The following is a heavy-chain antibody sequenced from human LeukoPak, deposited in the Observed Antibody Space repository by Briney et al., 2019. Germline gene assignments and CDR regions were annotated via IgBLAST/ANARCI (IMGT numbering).Heavy chain of an antibody. CDR2: ISSSGNTI. J-gene: IGHJ3*02. CDR3: ARGPSIAARYDAFDI. CDR1: EFTFTSYE. D-gene: IGHD6-6*01. V-gene: IGHV3-48*03. Sequence: GGSLRLSCAASEFTFTSYELNWVRQAPGKGLEWVSYISSSGNTISYADSVKGRFTISRDNAKNSLYLQVISLRAEDTAVYYCARGPSIAARYDAFDIWGQGTMVTISS.